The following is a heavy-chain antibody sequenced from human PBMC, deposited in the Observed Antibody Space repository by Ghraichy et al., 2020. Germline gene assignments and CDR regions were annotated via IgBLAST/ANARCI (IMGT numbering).Heavy chain of an antibody. CDR2: INHSGST. CDR3: ARGRGRYYGMDV. J-gene: IGHJ6*02. CDR1: GGSFSGFY. V-gene: IGHV4-34*01. D-gene: IGHD3-10*01. Sequence: SETLSLTCAVYGGSFSGFYWSWIRQPPGKGLEWIGEINHSGSTNYNPSLKSRVTISVDTSKNHFSLNLTSVTAADTAVYYCARGRGRYYGMDVWGQGPTVTVSS.